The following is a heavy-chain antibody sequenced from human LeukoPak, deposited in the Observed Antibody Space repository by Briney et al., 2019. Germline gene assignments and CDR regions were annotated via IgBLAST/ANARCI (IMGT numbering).Heavy chain of an antibody. CDR1: GFIFSNYN. CDR3: ARGLDNWNVYIFDY. J-gene: IGHJ4*02. CDR2: IGSRSSYI. D-gene: IGHD1-20*01. Sequence: GGSLRLSCAASGFIFSNYNMNWVRQAPGKGLEWVSSIGSRSSYISYADSLKGRFTVSRDNAKNSLYLQMNSLRAEDTAVYYCARGLDNWNVYIFDYWGQGTLLTVSS. V-gene: IGHV3-21*01.